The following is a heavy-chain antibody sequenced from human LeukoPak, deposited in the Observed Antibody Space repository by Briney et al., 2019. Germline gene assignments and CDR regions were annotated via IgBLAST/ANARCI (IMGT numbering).Heavy chain of an antibody. Sequence: ASVKVSCKASGYTFTSYYMHWVRQAPGQGLEWMGIINPSGGSTSYAQKFQGRVTMTRDMSTSTVYMELSSLRSEDTAVYYCAREKGSKWLASTNWFDPWGQGTLVTVSS. CDR2: INPSGGST. J-gene: IGHJ5*02. CDR3: AREKGSKWLASTNWFDP. D-gene: IGHD3-22*01. V-gene: IGHV1-46*01. CDR1: GYTFTSYY.